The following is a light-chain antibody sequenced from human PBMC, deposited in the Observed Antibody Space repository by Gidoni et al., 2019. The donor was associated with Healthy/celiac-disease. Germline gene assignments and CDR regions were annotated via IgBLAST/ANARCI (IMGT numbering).Light chain of an antibody. CDR3: QQYYSTPRT. Sequence: DIEITQSPDSLAVSLGERATINCKSSQSVLYSSNNKNFLAWYQQTPGQPPKLLIYWASTRESGVPDRFSGSGSGTDFTLTISSLQAEDVAVYYCQQYYSTPRTFGQGTKVEIK. CDR2: WAS. J-gene: IGKJ1*01. V-gene: IGKV4-1*01. CDR1: QSVLYSSNNKNF.